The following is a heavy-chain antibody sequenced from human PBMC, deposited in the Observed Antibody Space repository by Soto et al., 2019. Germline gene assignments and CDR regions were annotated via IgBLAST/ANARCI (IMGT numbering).Heavy chain of an antibody. CDR3: ARGLAYYYDSSGYWHFDY. CDR2: IYYSGST. V-gene: IGHV4-31*03. D-gene: IGHD3-22*01. Sequence: KTSETLSLTCTVSGGSISSGGYYWSWIRQHPGKGLEWIGYIYYSGSTYYNPSLKSRVTISVDTSKNQFSLKLSSVTAADTAVYYCARGLAYYYDSSGYWHFDYWGQGTLVTVSS. J-gene: IGHJ4*02. CDR1: GGSISSGGYY.